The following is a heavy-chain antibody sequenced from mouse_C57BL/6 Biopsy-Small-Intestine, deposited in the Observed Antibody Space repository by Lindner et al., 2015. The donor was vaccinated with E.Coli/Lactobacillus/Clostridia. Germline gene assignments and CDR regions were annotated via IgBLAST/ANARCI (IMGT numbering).Heavy chain of an antibody. Sequence: VQLQESGAELVKPGASVKLSCTASGFNIKDYYIHWVKQRTEQGLEWIGRIDPEDGETKYAPKFQGKATITADTSSDTAYMQLKSLTSEDSAVYYCARSDDGSFAYWGQGTLVTVSA. J-gene: IGHJ3*01. CDR2: IDPEDGET. CDR1: GFNIKDYY. CDR3: ARSDDGSFAY. V-gene: IGHV14-2*01. D-gene: IGHD2-3*01.